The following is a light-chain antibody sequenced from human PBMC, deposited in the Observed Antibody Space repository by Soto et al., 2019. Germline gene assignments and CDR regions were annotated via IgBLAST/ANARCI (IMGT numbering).Light chain of an antibody. J-gene: IGKJ2*01. V-gene: IGKV1-5*03. CDR2: KAS. Sequence: DIQITHSPSTLSASVGARVTITCRASQSISSWLVLYQQKPGKAPKLLIYKASSLESGVPSRFSGSGSGTEFTLTISSLQPDDFATYYCQQYNSYPYTFGQGTKVDIK. CDR3: QQYNSYPYT. CDR1: QSISSW.